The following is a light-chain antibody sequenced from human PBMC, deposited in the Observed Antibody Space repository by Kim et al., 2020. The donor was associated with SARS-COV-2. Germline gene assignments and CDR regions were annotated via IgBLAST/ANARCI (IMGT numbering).Light chain of an antibody. CDR1: QSVISSN. Sequence: LFPGDRATHSCRASQSVISSNLAWYQQKPGQAPRLVIYGASSRATGIPDRFSGSGSGTDFTLTISRLEPEDFAVYYCQQYVNSLLTFGGGTKVEI. J-gene: IGKJ4*01. CDR2: GAS. V-gene: IGKV3-20*01. CDR3: QQYVNSLLT.